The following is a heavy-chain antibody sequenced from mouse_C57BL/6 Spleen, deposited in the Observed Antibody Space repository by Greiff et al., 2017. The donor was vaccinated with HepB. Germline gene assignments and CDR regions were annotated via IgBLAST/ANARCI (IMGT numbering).Heavy chain of an antibody. V-gene: IGHV5-16*01. CDR2: INYDGSST. CDR3: ARDRGVYGNHGYAMDY. CDR1: GFTFSDYY. J-gene: IGHJ4*01. Sequence: DVKLVESEGGLVQPGSSMKLSCTASGFTFSDYYMAWVRQVPEKGLEWVANINYDGSSTYYLDSLKSRFIISRDNAKNILYLQMSSLKSEETATYYCARDRGVYGNHGYAMDYWGQGTSVTVSS. D-gene: IGHD2-1*01.